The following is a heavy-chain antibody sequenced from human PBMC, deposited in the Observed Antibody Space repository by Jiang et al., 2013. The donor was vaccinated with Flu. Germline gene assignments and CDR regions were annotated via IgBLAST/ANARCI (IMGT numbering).Heavy chain of an antibody. CDR2: IYYSGST. CDR1: GGSISSSSYY. V-gene: IGHV4-39*01. Sequence: GPGLVKPSETLSLTCTVSGGSISSSSYYWGWIRQPPGKGLEWIGSIYYSGSTYYNPSLKSRVTISVDTSKNQFSLKLSSVTATDTAVYYCATERYCSGGSCYDPFGFDYWGQGTLVTV. D-gene: IGHD2-15*01. J-gene: IGHJ4*02. CDR3: ATERYCSGGSCYDPFGFDY.